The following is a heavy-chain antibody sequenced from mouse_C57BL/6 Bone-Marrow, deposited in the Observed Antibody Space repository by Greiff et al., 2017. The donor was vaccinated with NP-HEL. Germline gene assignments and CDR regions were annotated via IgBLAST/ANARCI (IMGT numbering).Heavy chain of an antibody. J-gene: IGHJ3*01. D-gene: IGHD1-1*01. V-gene: IGHV2-6*01. Sequence: VQLQQSGPGLVAPSQSLSITCPVSGFSLTSYGVDWVRQSPGKGLEWLGVIWGVGSTNYNSALKSRLSISKDNSKSQVFLKMNSLQTDDTAMYYCAIIYYYGAYWGQGTLVTVSA. CDR3: AIIYYYGAY. CDR1: GFSLTSYG. CDR2: IWGVGST.